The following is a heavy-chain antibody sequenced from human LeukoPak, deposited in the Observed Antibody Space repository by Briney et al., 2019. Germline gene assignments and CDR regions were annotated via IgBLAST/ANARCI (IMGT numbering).Heavy chain of an antibody. CDR1: GYTFTGYY. CDR2: INPNSGGT. J-gene: IGHJ4*02. CDR3: ARGRVGATYRLGY. Sequence: ASVKVSCKASGYTFTGYYMRWVRQAPGQGLEWMGWINPNSGGTNYAQKFQGRVTMTRDTSISTACMELSRLRSDDTAVYYCARGRVGATYRLGYWGQGTLVTVSS. V-gene: IGHV1-2*02. D-gene: IGHD1-26*01.